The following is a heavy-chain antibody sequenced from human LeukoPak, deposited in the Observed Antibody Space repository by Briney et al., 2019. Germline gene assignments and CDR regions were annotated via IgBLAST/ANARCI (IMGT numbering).Heavy chain of an antibody. CDR1: GFTFSSHW. J-gene: IGHJ6*03. V-gene: IGHV3-7*01. CDR3: ARDCSSSSGWTYYYYYYMDV. CDR2: IKQDGSEK. D-gene: IGHD6-6*01. Sequence: PGGSLRLSCAASGFTFSSHWMSWVRQAPGKGLEWVANIKQDGSEKYYVDSVKGRFTISRDNAKNSLYLQMNSLRAEDTAVYYCARDCSSSSGWTYYYYYYMDVWGKGTTVTVSS.